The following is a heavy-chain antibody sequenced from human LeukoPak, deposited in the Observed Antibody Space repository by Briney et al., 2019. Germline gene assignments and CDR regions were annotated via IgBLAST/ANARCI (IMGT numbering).Heavy chain of an antibody. CDR3: VRDCSGGNCNGKG. V-gene: IGHV3-7*01. CDR1: GFTFSSYW. J-gene: IGHJ4*02. Sequence: PGGSLRLSCAASGFTFSSYWMNWVRQAPGKGLEWVANIKQDGSEKYYVDSVKGRFTISRDNAKNSLYLQMNSLRADDAAVYYCVRDCSGGNCNGKGWGQGTLVTVSS. D-gene: IGHD2-15*01. CDR2: IKQDGSEK.